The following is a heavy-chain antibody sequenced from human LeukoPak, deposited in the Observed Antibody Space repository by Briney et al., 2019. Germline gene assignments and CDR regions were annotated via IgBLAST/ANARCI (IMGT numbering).Heavy chain of an antibody. CDR2: IYSGGST. Sequence: GGSLRLSCAASGFTVSSNYMSWVRQAPGKGLEWVSVIYSGGSTYYADSVKGRFTISRDNSKNTLYLQMNSLRAEDTAVYYCARDQYYDSSGYLGYWGQGTLVTVS. CDR1: GFTVSSNY. D-gene: IGHD3-22*01. J-gene: IGHJ4*02. CDR3: ARDQYYDSSGYLGY. V-gene: IGHV3-53*01.